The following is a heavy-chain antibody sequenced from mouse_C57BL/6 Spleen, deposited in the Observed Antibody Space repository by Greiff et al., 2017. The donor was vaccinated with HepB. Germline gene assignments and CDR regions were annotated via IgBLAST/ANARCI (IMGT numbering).Heavy chain of an antibody. CDR2: IDPSDSYT. V-gene: IGHV1-69*01. CDR1: GYTFTSYW. D-gene: IGHD1-1*01. Sequence: QVQLQQPGAELVMPGASVKLSCKASGYTFTSYWMHWVKQRPGQGLEWIGEIDPSDSYTNYNQKFKGKSTLTVDKSSSTAYMQLSSLTSEDSAVYYCARGEGDYYGSSYWYFDVWGTGTTVTVSS. J-gene: IGHJ1*03. CDR3: ARGEGDYYGSSYWYFDV.